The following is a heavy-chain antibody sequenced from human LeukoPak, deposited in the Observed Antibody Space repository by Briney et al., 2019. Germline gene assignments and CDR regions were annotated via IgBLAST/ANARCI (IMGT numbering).Heavy chain of an antibody. CDR2: IYSGGST. CDR1: GFTFSSYS. Sequence: GGSLRLSCAASGFTFSSYSMNWVRQAPGKGLEWVSVIYSGGSTYYADSVKGRFTISRHNSKNTLYLQMNSLRAEDTAVYYCARWLQYSYFDYWGQGTLVTVSS. V-gene: IGHV3-53*04. J-gene: IGHJ4*02. CDR3: ARWLQYSYFDY. D-gene: IGHD5-24*01.